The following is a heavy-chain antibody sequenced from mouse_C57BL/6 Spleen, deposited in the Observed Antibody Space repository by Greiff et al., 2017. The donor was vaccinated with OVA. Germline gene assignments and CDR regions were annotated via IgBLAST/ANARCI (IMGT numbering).Heavy chain of an antibody. CDR3: TGGGYYDAMDY. Sequence: EVTLVESGGGLVQPGGSMKLSCVASGFTFSNYWMNWVRQSPEKGLEWVAQIRLKSDNYATHYAESVKGRFTISRDDSKSSVYLQMNNLRAEDTGIYYCTGGGYYDAMDYWGQGTSVTVSS. V-gene: IGHV6-3*01. J-gene: IGHJ4*01. CDR2: IRLKSDNYAT. CDR1: GFTFSNYW. D-gene: IGHD2-2*01.